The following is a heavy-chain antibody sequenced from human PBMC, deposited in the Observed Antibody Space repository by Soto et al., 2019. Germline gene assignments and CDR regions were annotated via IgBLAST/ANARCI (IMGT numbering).Heavy chain of an antibody. J-gene: IGHJ4*02. D-gene: IGHD3-10*01. CDR3: VRTSHYGSGSWNFDS. CDR2: TRNKANSYTT. V-gene: IGHV3-72*01. CDR1: GFTLSDHY. Sequence: EVQLVESGGGLVQPGGSLRLSCAASGFTLSDHYMDWVRQAPGKGLEWVGRTRNKANSYTTEYAASVKGRFTVSSDDSLNSLYLQMTSLKTEDTVVYYCVRTSHYGSGSWNFDSWGQGTLVTVSS.